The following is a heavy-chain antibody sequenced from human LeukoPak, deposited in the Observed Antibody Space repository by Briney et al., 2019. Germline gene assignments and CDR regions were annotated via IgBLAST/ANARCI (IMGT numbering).Heavy chain of an antibody. CDR3: AKRGVVIRVILVGFHKEAYYFDS. J-gene: IGHJ4*02. CDR1: GSTFRNSG. CDR2: VDGSGDYT. V-gene: IGHV3-23*01. D-gene: IGHD3-22*01. Sequence: GGSLRLSCAVSGSTFRNSGMSWVRQAPGKGLEWVSSVDGSGDYTYYAGSVRGRFTLSRDNSKNTLYLQMNSLRAEDTAVYFCAKRGVVIRVILVGFHKEAYYFDSWGQGALVTVSS.